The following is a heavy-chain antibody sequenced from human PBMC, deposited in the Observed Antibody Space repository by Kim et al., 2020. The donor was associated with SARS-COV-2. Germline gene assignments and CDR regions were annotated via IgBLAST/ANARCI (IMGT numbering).Heavy chain of an antibody. D-gene: IGHD6-13*01. J-gene: IGHJ6*02. CDR3: ARARRGIAAAWDYYYYGMDV. CDR2: IIPIFGTA. Sequence: SVKVSCKASGGTFSSYAISWVRQAPGQGLEWMGGIIPIFGTANYAQKFQGRVTITADESTSTAYMELSSLRSEDTAVYYCARARRGIAAAWDYYYYGMDVWGQGTTVTVSS. V-gene: IGHV1-69*13. CDR1: GGTFSSYA.